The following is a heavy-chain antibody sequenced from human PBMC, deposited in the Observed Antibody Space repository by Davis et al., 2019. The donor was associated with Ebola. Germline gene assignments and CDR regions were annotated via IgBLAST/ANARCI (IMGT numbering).Heavy chain of an antibody. Sequence: MPSETLSLTCTVSGDSISSYYWSWIRQPPGKGLEWIGYIDNSRTTDYSPSLKSRVTISVDTSKNQFSLKLTSVTAADPAVYYCARSGYTGYDPRINFDYWGQGTLVTVSS. CDR2: IDNSRTT. CDR3: ARSGYTGYDPRINFDY. CDR1: GDSISSYY. J-gene: IGHJ4*02. D-gene: IGHD5-12*01. V-gene: IGHV4-59*08.